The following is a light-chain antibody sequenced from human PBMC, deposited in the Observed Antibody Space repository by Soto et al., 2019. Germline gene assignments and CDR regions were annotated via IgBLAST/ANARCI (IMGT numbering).Light chain of an antibody. CDR2: GNT. CDR1: SSNIGAGYD. J-gene: IGLJ3*02. Sequence: QSVLTQPPSVSGAPGQRVAISCTGSSSNIGAGYDVHWYQQLPGTAPKLLIYGNTNRPSGVPDRFSGSKSGPSASLAITGLQAEDEADYYCQSYYGSLSGATLFGGGTKLTVL. V-gene: IGLV1-40*01. CDR3: QSYYGSLSGATL.